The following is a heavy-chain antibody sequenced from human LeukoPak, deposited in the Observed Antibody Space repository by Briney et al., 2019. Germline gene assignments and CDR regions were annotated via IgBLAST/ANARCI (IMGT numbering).Heavy chain of an antibody. Sequence: GGSLRLSCAASGFTFSSYGMHWVRQTPGKGLEWVADIEPDGSGKTYVDSVKGRFTISRDNAQSLYLQMDTLTAEDTAVYYCVTSWVRQPGDFWGQGALVTVSS. J-gene: IGHJ4*02. D-gene: IGHD3-10*01. CDR3: VTSWVRQPGDF. V-gene: IGHV3-7*01. CDR2: IEPDGSGK. CDR1: GFTFSSYG.